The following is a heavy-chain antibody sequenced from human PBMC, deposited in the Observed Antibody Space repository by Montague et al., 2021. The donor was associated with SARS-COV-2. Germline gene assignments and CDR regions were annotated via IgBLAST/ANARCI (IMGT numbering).Heavy chain of an antibody. Sequence: SETLSLTCAVSGGSFNGYYWGWIRQPPGKGLEWVGEINHRESPTYNPSLKSRVTISADTSKNQFSLRLTSVTAADTATYFCARGKEDFFMTVVVVTAASYYFDSWGQGTLVTVSS. J-gene: IGHJ4*02. CDR2: INHRESP. CDR1: GGSFNGYY. V-gene: IGHV4-34*01. CDR3: ARGKEDFFMTVVVVTAASYYFDS. D-gene: IGHD3-22*01.